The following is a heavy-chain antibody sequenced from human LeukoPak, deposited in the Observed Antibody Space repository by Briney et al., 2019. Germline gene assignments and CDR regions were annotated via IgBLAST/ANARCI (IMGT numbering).Heavy chain of an antibody. V-gene: IGHV4-59*01. J-gene: IGHJ4*02. CDR1: GGSISSYY. CDR3: ARGRTFDN. Sequence: PSETLSLTCTISGGSISSYYWSWIRQPPGKGLEWIGNIYDRGSTKYNPSLKSRVTISVDTSKNQFSLRLSSVTAADAAVYYCARGRTFDNWGQGTLVTVSS. CDR2: IYDRGST.